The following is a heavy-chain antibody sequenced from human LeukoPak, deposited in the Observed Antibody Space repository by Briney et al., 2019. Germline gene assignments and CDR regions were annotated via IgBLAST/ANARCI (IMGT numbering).Heavy chain of an antibody. D-gene: IGHD2-15*01. Sequence: ASVKVSCKASGYAFTGYYMHWVRQAPGQGLEWMGRINPNSGGTNYAQKFQGRVTMTRDTSISTAYMELSRLRSDDTAVYYCVRGDIVVVVAATIDYWGQGTLVTVSS. CDR1: GYAFTGYY. CDR2: INPNSGGT. V-gene: IGHV1-2*06. CDR3: VRGDIVVVVAATIDY. J-gene: IGHJ4*02.